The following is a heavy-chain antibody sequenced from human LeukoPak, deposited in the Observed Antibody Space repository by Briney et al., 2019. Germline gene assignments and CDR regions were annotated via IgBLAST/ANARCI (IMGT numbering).Heavy chain of an antibody. D-gene: IGHD3-3*01. Sequence: ASVKVSCKASGGTFSSYAISWVRQAPGQGLEWMGGIIPIFGTANYAQKFQGRVTITADESTSTVYMELSSLRSEDTAVYYCARGIGYYDFWSGYYFDYWGQETLVTVSS. CDR1: GGTFSSYA. V-gene: IGHV1-69*01. J-gene: IGHJ4*02. CDR3: ARGIGYYDFWSGYYFDY. CDR2: IIPIFGTA.